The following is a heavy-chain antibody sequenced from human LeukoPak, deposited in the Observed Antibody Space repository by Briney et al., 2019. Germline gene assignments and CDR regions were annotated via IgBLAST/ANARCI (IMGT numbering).Heavy chain of an antibody. CDR1: GYTFIDYY. J-gene: IGHJ3*02. CDR2: INPNSGGT. Sequence: ASVKVSCKASGYTFIDYYIHWVRQAPGQGLEWMGWINPNSGGTNYAQKFQGRVTMTRDTSISTVYMELSRLTSDDTAVYYCARFGSKIQVRFLEWSLSLDIWGQGTMVTVSS. V-gene: IGHV1-2*02. CDR3: ARFGSKIQVRFLEWSLSLDI. D-gene: IGHD3-3*01.